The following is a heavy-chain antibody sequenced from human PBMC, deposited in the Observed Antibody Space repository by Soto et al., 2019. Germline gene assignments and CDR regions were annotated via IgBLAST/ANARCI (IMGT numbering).Heavy chain of an antibody. J-gene: IGHJ4*02. CDR1: GGSFSGYY. D-gene: IGHD6-13*01. CDR3: ATYSSSWYVVY. V-gene: IGHV4-34*01. CDR2: INHSGST. Sequence: ETLSLTCAVYGGSFSGYYWSWIRQPPGKGLEWIGEINHSGSTNYNPSLKSRVTISVDTSKNQFSLKLSSVTAADTAVYYCATYSSSWYVVYWGQGTLVTVSS.